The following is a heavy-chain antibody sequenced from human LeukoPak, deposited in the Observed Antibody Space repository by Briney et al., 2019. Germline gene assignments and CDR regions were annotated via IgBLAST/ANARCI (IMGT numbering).Heavy chain of an antibody. CDR1: GFTFSSYS. J-gene: IGHJ6*02. CDR3: AREGTYCTNGVCYDYYYYGMDV. CDR2: ISSSSSTI. D-gene: IGHD2-8*01. Sequence: GGSLRLSCAASGFTFSSYSMHWVRQAPGKGLEWVSYISSSSSTIYYADSVKGRFTISRDNAKNSLYLQMNSLRDEDTAVYYCAREGTYCTNGVCYDYYYYGMDVWGQGTTVTVSS. V-gene: IGHV3-48*02.